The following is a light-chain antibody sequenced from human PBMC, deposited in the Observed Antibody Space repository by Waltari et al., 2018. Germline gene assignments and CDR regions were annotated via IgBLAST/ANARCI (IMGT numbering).Light chain of an antibody. CDR2: GAS. CDR3: QMYVRLPVT. Sequence: SWRASQSVGRSLVWYQQKPGRAPRLLIYGASIRATGIPDRFTGSGSGTDFSLTISRLEPEDFAVYYCQMYVRLPVTFGQGTKVEI. V-gene: IGKV3-20*01. J-gene: IGKJ1*01. CDR1: QSVGRS.